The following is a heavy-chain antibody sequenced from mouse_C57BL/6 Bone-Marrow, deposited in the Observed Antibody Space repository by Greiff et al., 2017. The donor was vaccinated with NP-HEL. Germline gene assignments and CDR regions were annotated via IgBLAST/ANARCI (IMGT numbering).Heavy chain of an antibody. CDR3: ARGAGWLKTYYFDY. D-gene: IGHD2-3*01. Sequence: EVQLQQSGPELVKPGASVKISCKASGYTFTDYYMNWVKQSHGKSLEWIGDINPNNGGTSYNQKFKGKATLTVDKSSSTAYMELRSLTSEDSAVYYCARGAGWLKTYYFDYWGQGTTLTVSS. V-gene: IGHV1-26*01. CDR1: GYTFTDYY. CDR2: INPNNGGT. J-gene: IGHJ2*01.